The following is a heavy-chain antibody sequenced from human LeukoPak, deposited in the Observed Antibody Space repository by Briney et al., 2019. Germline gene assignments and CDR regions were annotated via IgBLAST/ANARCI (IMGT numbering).Heavy chain of an antibody. D-gene: IGHD2-15*01. J-gene: IGHJ6*03. CDR3: ARSDISLYYYYMDV. CDR1: GGSISSNNYY. Sequence: SETLSLTCTVSGGSISSNNYYWGWIRQPPGKGLEWIGEINHSGSTYYNPSLKSRVTISVDTSKNQFSLKLSSVAAADTAVYYCARSDISLYYYYMDVWGKGTTVTISS. V-gene: IGHV4-39*01. CDR2: INHSGST.